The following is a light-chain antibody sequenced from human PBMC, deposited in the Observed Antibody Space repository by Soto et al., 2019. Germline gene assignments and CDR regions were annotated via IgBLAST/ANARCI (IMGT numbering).Light chain of an antibody. CDR3: QRYGSSPPFT. J-gene: IGKJ2*01. CDR2: GAS. Sequence: PGERATLSCRASQRVSSSYLAWYQQKPGQAPRLLIYGASTRATGIPDRFSGSGSGTDFTLTISRLEPEDFAVYFCQRYGSSPPFTFGQGTNVEI. V-gene: IGKV3-20*01. CDR1: QRVSSSY.